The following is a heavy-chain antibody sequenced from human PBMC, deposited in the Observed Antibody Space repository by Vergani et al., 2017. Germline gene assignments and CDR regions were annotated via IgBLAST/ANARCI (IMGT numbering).Heavy chain of an antibody. D-gene: IGHD3-3*01. CDR3: AREPSITIFGVVSPGAFDI. J-gene: IGHJ3*02. V-gene: IGHV4-39*07. Sequence: QLQLQESGPGLVKPSETLSLTCTVSGGSISSSSYYWGWIRQPPGKGLEWIGSIYYSGSTNYNPSLKSRVTISVDTSKNQFSLKLSSVTAADTAVYYCAREPSITIFGVVSPGAFDIWGQGTTVTVSS. CDR2: IYYSGST. CDR1: GGSISSSSYY.